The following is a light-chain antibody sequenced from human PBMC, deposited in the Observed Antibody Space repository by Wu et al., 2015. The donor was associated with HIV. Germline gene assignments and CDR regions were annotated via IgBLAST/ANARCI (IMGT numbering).Light chain of an antibody. V-gene: IGKV1-27*01. CDR1: QGIKNY. J-gene: IGKJ1*01. Sequence: DIQMTQSPSSLSASVGDRVTITCRASQGIKNYLAWYQQKPGKVPKLLIYAASTLQSGVPPRFSGSGSGTDFTLTISSLQPEDVATYYCQKYDSAPWTFGRGTKVEIK. CDR3: QKYDSAPWT. CDR2: AAS.